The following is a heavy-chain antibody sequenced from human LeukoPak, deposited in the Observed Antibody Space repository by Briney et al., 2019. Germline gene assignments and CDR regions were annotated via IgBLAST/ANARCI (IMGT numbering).Heavy chain of an antibody. CDR2: IWYDGSNK. Sequence: GRSLRLSCAASGFTFSSYGMHWVRQAPGKGLEWVAVIWYDGSNKYYADSVKGRFTISRDSSKNTLYLQMNSLRAEDTAVYYCARDHHRYSSSWGYYGMDVWGQGTTVTVSS. V-gene: IGHV3-33*01. J-gene: IGHJ6*02. CDR1: GFTFSSYG. D-gene: IGHD6-13*01. CDR3: ARDHHRYSSSWGYYGMDV.